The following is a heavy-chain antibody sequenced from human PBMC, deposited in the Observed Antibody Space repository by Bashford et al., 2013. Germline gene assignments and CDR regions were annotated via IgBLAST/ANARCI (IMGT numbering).Heavy chain of an antibody. D-gene: IGHD2-2*01. V-gene: IGHV4-34*01. Sequence: SETLSLTCAVYGGSFSGYYWSWIRQPPGKGLEWIGEINHSGSTNYNPSLKSRVTISVDTSKNQFSLKLSSVTAADTAVYYCARFSDIVVVPAASNWFDPWGQGTLVTVSS. J-gene: IGHJ5*02. CDR3: ARFSDIVVVPAASNWFDP. CDR1: GGSFSGYY. CDR2: INHSGST.